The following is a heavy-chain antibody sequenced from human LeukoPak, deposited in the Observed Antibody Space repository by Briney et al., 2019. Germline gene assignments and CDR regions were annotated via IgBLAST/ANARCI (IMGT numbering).Heavy chain of an antibody. V-gene: IGHV4-59*08. CDR3: ARRRIYYHFDY. Sequence: KPSETLSLTCTVSNGSIGSYYWTWIRQPPGKGLEWIGYISHSGSTKYNPSLKSRVTIAVDTSKNQFSLKLTSITAAGTAVYYCARRRIYYHFDYWGQGALVTVSS. D-gene: IGHD3-22*01. J-gene: IGHJ4*02. CDR1: NGSIGSYY. CDR2: ISHSGST.